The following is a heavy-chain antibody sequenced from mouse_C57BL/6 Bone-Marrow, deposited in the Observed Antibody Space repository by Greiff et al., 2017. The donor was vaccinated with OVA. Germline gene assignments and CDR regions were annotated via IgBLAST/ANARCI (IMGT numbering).Heavy chain of an antibody. Sequence: QVQLQQSGPGLVQPSQSLSITCTVSGFSFTSYGVHWVRQSPGKGLEWLGVIWRGGSTDYNAAFMSRLSITKDNSKSQVFFKMSSLQSDDTAIYYCATYDCYSAWFAYWGQGTLVTVSA. V-gene: IGHV2-5*01. CDR3: ATYDCYSAWFAY. CDR1: GFSFTSYG. CDR2: IWRGGST. D-gene: IGHD2-3*01. J-gene: IGHJ3*01.